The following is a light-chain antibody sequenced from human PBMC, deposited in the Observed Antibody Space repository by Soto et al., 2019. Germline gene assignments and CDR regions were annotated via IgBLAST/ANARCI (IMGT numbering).Light chain of an antibody. CDR1: QSVSSS. CDR2: DVS. CDR3: QHRATWPPLIT. J-gene: IGKJ5*01. V-gene: IGKV3-11*01. Sequence: PGERATVSCRASQSVSSSLAWFQQKPGQPPRLLMYDVSNRATGIPARFSGSGSGTDFTLTISSLEPEDFAVYYCQHRATWPPLITFGQGTRLEIK.